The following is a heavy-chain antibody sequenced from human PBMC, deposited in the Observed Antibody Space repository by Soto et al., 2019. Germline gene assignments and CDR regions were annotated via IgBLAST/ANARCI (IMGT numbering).Heavy chain of an antibody. J-gene: IGHJ4*02. Sequence: GGSLRLSCAASGFTFSSYAMIWVRQAPGKGLEWVSATSGSGGSTYYADSVKGRFTISRDNSKNTLYLQMNSLRAEDTAVYYCAKDDYYDSSGPPGIDYWGQGALVTVSS. CDR1: GFTFSSYA. CDR2: TSGSGGST. D-gene: IGHD3-22*01. V-gene: IGHV3-23*01. CDR3: AKDDYYDSSGPPGIDY.